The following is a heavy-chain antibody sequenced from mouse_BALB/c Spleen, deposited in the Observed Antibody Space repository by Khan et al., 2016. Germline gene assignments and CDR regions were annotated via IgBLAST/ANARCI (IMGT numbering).Heavy chain of an antibody. CDR2: ISPGDGDI. Sequence: QVQLQQPDAELVKPGASVKISCKASGYTFTDHAIHWVKQKPEQGLEWIGYISPGDGDIKYNEKFKGKASLTADKSSSAAYMHLNSLTSDDSAVYFCKRSRNPLCDYWGQGTTLTVSS. V-gene: IGHV1S53*02. CDR3: KRSRNPLCDY. CDR1: GYTFTDHA. D-gene: IGHD6-1*01. J-gene: IGHJ2*01.